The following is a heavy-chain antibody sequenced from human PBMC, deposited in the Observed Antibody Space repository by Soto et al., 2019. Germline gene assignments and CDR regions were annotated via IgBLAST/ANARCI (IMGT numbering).Heavy chain of an antibody. V-gene: IGHV2-26*01. CDR3: AQIRGTYLLDY. CDR1: GFSLSDARLG. J-gene: IGHJ4*02. D-gene: IGHD3-16*01. CDR2: ILSNDEK. Sequence: HVTLEESGPVVVKPTETLTLTCSVSGFSLSDARLGVSWIRQPPGRALEWLAHILSNDEKSYSKSPTTRVTISKDTSKSQVVLTMTNVDPMDTATYYCAQIRGTYLLDYWSQGTLVTVSS.